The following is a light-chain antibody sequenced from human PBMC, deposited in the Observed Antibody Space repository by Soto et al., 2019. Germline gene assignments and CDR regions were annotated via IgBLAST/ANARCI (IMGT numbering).Light chain of an antibody. V-gene: IGLV2-23*01. CDR3: CSYAGSWTLV. CDR1: SSDVGSYNL. CDR2: EGS. Sequence: QSALTQPASVSGSPGQSITISCTGTSSDVGSYNLVSWYQQHPGKAPKVMIYEGSQRPSGVSNRFSGSKSGNTASLTISGLQAEDEADYYCCSYAGSWTLVFGGGTKVTVL. J-gene: IGLJ3*02.